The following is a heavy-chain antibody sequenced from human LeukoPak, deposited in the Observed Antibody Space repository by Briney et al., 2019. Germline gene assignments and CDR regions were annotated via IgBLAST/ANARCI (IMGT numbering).Heavy chain of an antibody. D-gene: IGHD3-16*01. J-gene: IGHJ6*02. Sequence: GASVKVSCKASGYTFTSYGISRVRQAPGQGLEWMGWISAYNGNTNYAQKLQGRVTMTTDTSTSTAYMELRSLRSDDTAVYYCARGGDYVWGSPYGMDVWGQGTTVTVSS. CDR1: GYTFTSYG. V-gene: IGHV1-18*01. CDR2: ISAYNGNT. CDR3: ARGGDYVWGSPYGMDV.